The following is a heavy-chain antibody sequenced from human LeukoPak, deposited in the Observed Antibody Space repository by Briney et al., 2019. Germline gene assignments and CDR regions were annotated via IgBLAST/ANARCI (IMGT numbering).Heavy chain of an antibody. J-gene: IGHJ4*02. CDR1: GFPFSSYW. CDR3: TRVGYIDEGIDY. CDR2: IKQDGSKK. D-gene: IGHD5-24*01. Sequence: GGSLRLSCVASGFPFSSYWMTWVRQAPGKGREGVANIKQDGSKKSYVDSVKGRFTISRDNAKNSLYLQMNSLRAEDTAIYYCTRVGYIDEGIDYWGQGTLVTVSS. V-gene: IGHV3-7*04.